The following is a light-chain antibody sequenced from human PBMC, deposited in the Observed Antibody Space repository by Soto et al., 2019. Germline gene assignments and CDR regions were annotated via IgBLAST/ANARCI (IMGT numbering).Light chain of an antibody. CDR1: SSYIGSKY. CDR2: RND. V-gene: IGLV1-47*01. J-gene: IGLJ1*01. Sequence: QSSLTQPPSASGTPGQRVTISCSGSSSYIGSKYVYWYQQLPGTAPKLLIYRNDQRPSRISDRFSGSKSGTSAFLAISGLRSEDEADYYCAAWDDSLSGYVFGTGTKVTVL. CDR3: AAWDDSLSGYV.